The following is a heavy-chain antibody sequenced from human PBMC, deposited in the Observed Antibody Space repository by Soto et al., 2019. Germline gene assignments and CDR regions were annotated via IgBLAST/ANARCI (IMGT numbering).Heavy chain of an antibody. D-gene: IGHD3-10*01. CDR1: GGSFSGYY. V-gene: IGHV4-34*01. J-gene: IGHJ5*02. CDR3: ARYGSGSYYKSGTKSPFDP. CDR2: INHSGST. Sequence: SETLSLTCAVYGGSFSGYYWSWIRQPPGKGLEWIGEINHSGSTNYNPSLKSRVTISVDTFKNQFSLKLSSVTAADTAVYYCARYGSGSYYKSGTKSPFDPWGQGTLVTVSS.